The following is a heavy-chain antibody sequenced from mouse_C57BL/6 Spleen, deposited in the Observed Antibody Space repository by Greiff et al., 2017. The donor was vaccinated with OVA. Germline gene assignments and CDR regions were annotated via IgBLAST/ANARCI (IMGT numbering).Heavy chain of an antibody. V-gene: IGHV14-1*01. D-gene: IGHD1-1*01. CDR3: TRESGSSYGHWYFDV. Sequence: DVKLQESGAELVRPGASVKLSCTASGYNINDYYMHWVKQRPEQGLEWIGRIDPEDGDTEYAPKFQGKATMTAATSSNTAYLPLTSLTSEDTAVDYGTRESGSSYGHWYFDVWGTGTTVTVSS. CDR2: IDPEDGDT. CDR1: GYNINDYY. J-gene: IGHJ1*03.